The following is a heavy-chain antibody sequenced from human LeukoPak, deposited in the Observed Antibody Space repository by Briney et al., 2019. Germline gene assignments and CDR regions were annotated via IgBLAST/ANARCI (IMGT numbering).Heavy chain of an antibody. D-gene: IGHD1-26*01. V-gene: IGHV1-8*01. Sequence: ASVKVSCKASGYTFTSYDINWVRQATGQGLEWMGWMNPNSGNTGYAQKFQGRVTMTRNTSISTAYMELSSLRSEDTAVYYCARGGWERGYFQHWGQGTLVTVSS. CDR2: MNPNSGNT. CDR1: GYTFTSYD. CDR3: ARGGWERGYFQH. J-gene: IGHJ1*01.